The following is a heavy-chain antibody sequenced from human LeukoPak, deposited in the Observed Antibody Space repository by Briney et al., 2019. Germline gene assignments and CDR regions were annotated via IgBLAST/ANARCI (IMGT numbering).Heavy chain of an antibody. CDR1: GGSISSGGYS. Sequence: PSETLSLTCAVSGGSISSGGYSWSWIRQPPGKGLEWIGYIYHSGSTYYNPSLKSRVTISADRSKNQFSLKLSSVTAADTAVYYCARVGYSYGFDYWGQGTLVTVSS. CDR2: IYHSGST. CDR3: ARVGYSYGFDY. J-gene: IGHJ4*02. D-gene: IGHD5-18*01. V-gene: IGHV4-30-2*01.